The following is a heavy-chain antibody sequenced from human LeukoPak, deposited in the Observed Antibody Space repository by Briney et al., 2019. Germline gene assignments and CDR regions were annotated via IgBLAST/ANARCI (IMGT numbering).Heavy chain of an antibody. D-gene: IGHD2-2*01. CDR3: ARTHSSTSLLVVHDAFDI. CDR1: GYTFTSYD. J-gene: IGHJ3*02. V-gene: IGHV1-8*03. CDR2: MNPNSGNT. Sequence: ASVKVSCKASGYTFTSYDINWVRQATGQGLEWMGWMNPNSGNTGYAQKFQGRVTITRNTSISTAYMELSSLRSEDTAVYYCARTHSSTSLLVVHDAFDIWGQGTMVTVSS.